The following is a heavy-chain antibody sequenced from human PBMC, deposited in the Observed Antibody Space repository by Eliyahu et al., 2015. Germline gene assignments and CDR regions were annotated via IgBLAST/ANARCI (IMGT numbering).Heavy chain of an antibody. Sequence: EVQLVESGGGLVQPGGSLRLSCAASGFSISDNYMSWVRQAPGKGLEWVSVLYSGGYTYYRDSVKGRFTISRDSSKNTLYLQMKSLRAEDTAVYYCATHTSGWYGNYWGQGTLLTVSS. CDR3: ATHTSGWYGNY. CDR2: LYSGGYT. D-gene: IGHD6-19*01. J-gene: IGHJ4*02. CDR1: GFSISDNY. V-gene: IGHV3-66*01.